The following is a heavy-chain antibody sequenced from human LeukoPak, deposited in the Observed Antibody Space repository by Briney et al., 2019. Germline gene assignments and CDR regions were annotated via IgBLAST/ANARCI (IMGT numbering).Heavy chain of an antibody. V-gene: IGHV3-23*01. CDR2: ISGSGGST. Sequence: GGSLRLSCAASGFTFSSYGMSGVRQAPGKGREWVSAISGSGGSTYYADSVKGRFTISRDNSKNTLYLQMNSLRAEDTAVYYCAKDSTPNVLLWFGEIDYWGQGTLVTVSS. J-gene: IGHJ4*02. D-gene: IGHD3-10*01. CDR3: AKDSTPNVLLWFGEIDY. CDR1: GFTFSSYG.